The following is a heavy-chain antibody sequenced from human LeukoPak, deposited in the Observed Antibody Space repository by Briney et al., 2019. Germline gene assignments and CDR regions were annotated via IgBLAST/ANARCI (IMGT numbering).Heavy chain of an antibody. CDR3: ARFSSNHFDY. Sequence: SETLSLTCTVSGGSISSYYWSWIRQPPGKGLEWIGYIYYSGSTNYNPSLKSRVTISVDTSKNQFSLKLSSVTAADTAVYYCARFSSNHFDYWGQGTLVTVSS. J-gene: IGHJ4*02. D-gene: IGHD6-13*01. CDR1: GGSISSYY. V-gene: IGHV4-59*08. CDR2: IYYSGST.